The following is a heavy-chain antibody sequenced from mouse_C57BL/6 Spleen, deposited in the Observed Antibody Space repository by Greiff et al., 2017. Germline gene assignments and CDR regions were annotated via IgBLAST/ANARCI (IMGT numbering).Heavy chain of an antibody. CDR2: ISYDGSN. D-gene: IGHD2-5*01. CDR3: ARGSNSWYFDV. V-gene: IGHV3-6*01. Sequence: EVKLVESGPGLVKPSQSLSLTCSVTGYSITSGYYWNWIRQFPGNKLEWMGYISYDGSNNYNPSLKNRISITRDTSKNQFFLKLNSVTTEDTATYYCARGSNSWYFDVWGTGTTVTVSS. CDR1: GYSITSGYY. J-gene: IGHJ1*03.